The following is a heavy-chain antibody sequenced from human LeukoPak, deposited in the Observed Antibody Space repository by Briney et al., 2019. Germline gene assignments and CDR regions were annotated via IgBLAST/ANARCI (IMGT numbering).Heavy chain of an antibody. CDR2: IYYSGST. CDR3: ARRRGSSWNWFDP. J-gene: IGHJ5*02. CDR1: GFTFSSYA. D-gene: IGHD6-13*01. Sequence: GSLRLSCAASGFTFSSYAMSWVRQPPGKGLEWIGSIYYSGSTYYNPSLKSRVTISVDTSKNQFSLKLSSVTAADTAVYYCARRRGSSWNWFDPWGQGTLVTVSS. V-gene: IGHV4-39*01.